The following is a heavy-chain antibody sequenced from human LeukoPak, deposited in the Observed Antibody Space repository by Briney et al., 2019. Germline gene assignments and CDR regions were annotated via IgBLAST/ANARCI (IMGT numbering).Heavy chain of an antibody. Sequence: GGSLRLSCAASGFTFSSYWMSWVRQAPGKGLEWVANIKQDGREKYYVDSVKGRFTISRDNAKNSLYLQMNSLRAEDTAVYYCARVEDYDILTGFDYWGQGTLVAVSS. J-gene: IGHJ4*02. CDR2: IKQDGREK. CDR1: GFTFSSYW. V-gene: IGHV3-7*01. CDR3: ARVEDYDILTGFDY. D-gene: IGHD3-9*01.